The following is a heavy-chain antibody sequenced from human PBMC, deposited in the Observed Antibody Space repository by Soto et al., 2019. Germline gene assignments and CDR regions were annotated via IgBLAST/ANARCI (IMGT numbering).Heavy chain of an antibody. CDR1: GFTFSSYA. J-gene: IGHJ4*02. Sequence: PGGSLRLSCAASGFTFSSYAMHWVRQAPGKGLEWVAVISYDGSNKYYADSVKGRFTISRDNSKNTLYLQMNSLRAEDTAVFYCARDRLDVVVPAAILACWGQGTLVTVSS. CDR2: ISYDGSNK. V-gene: IGHV3-30-3*01. D-gene: IGHD2-2*02. CDR3: ARDRLDVVVPAAILAC.